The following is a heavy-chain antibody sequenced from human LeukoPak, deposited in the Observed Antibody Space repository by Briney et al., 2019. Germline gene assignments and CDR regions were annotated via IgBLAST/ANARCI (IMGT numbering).Heavy chain of an antibody. D-gene: IGHD6-13*01. Sequence: ASVKVSCKASGGTFSSYAISWVRQAPGQGLEWMGGIIPIFGTANYAQKFQGRVTITTDESTSTAYMELSSLRSGDTAVYYCARAAAGTGHDAFDIWGQGTMVTVSS. CDR3: ARAAAGTGHDAFDI. CDR2: IIPIFGTA. CDR1: GGTFSSYA. J-gene: IGHJ3*02. V-gene: IGHV1-69*05.